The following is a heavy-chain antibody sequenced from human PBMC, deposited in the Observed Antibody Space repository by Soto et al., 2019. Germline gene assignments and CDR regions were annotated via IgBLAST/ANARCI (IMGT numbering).Heavy chain of an antibody. V-gene: IGHV4-31*03. Sequence: PSETLSLTCNVSGGSISSGGFFWNWIRQHPGKGLEWIGYIYYTGGTDYNQSLKSRVTISRDTSKNHLSLILGSVTAADTAMYYCASPTATSLDYWGQGTPVTVSS. CDR1: GGSISSGGFF. CDR3: ASPTATSLDY. CDR2: IYYTGGT. D-gene: IGHD2-21*02. J-gene: IGHJ4*02.